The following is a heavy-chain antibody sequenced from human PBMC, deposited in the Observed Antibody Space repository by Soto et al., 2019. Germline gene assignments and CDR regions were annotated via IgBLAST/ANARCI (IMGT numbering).Heavy chain of an antibody. CDR1: GYTFTSYG. J-gene: IGHJ5*02. CDR3: ARPVYCSSTSCYWFDP. D-gene: IGHD2-2*01. Sequence: ASGKVSCKASGYTFTSYGISGVRQAPGQGLEWMGWISAYNGNTNYAQKLQGRVTMTTDTSTSTAYMELRSLRSDDTAVYYCARPVYCSSTSCYWFDPWGQGTLVTVSS. V-gene: IGHV1-18*01. CDR2: ISAYNGNT.